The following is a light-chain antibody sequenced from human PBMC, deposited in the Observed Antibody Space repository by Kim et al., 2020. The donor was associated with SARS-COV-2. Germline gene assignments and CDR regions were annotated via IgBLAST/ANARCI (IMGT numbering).Light chain of an antibody. CDR2: GNN. CDR1: TLRTYY. J-gene: IGLJ2*01. CDR3: HSRESSGKGV. V-gene: IGLV3-19*01. Sequence: VALGQTVRVTCQGDTLRTYYATWFQQKPGQAPLLVIYGNNKRPSGSPDRFSGSSSGNTPSLTITEAQAEDEADYYCHSRESSGKGVFGGGTQLTVL.